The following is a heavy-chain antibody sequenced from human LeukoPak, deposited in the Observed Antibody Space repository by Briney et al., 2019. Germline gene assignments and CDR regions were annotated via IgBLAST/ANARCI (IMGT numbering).Heavy chain of an antibody. D-gene: IGHD3-10*01. J-gene: IGHJ4*02. CDR2: IYYSGST. V-gene: IGHV4-39*07. CDR1: GGSISSSSYY. CDR3: ARGRYYGSGTLVYFDY. Sequence: SETLSLTCTVSGGSISSSSYYWGWIRQPPGKGLEWIGSIYYSGSTYYNPSLKSRVTISVDTSKNQFSLKLTSVTAADTAVYYCARGRYYGSGTLVYFDYWGQGTLVTVSS.